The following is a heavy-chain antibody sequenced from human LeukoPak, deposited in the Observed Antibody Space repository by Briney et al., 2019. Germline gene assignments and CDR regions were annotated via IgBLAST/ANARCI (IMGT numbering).Heavy chain of an antibody. CDR2: IWFDGSNK. Sequence: GGSQTLSCEASGFSFSTYGMHWVCQAPGKGLEWVALIWFDGSNKHYADSVKGRFTISRDNSKNTMYLQMDSLRAEDTAVYYCARVVSYYGSSYRLLDLWGRGTLVTVSS. D-gene: IGHD3-10*01. J-gene: IGHJ2*01. CDR1: GFSFSTYG. V-gene: IGHV3-33*01. CDR3: ARVVSYYGSSYRLLDL.